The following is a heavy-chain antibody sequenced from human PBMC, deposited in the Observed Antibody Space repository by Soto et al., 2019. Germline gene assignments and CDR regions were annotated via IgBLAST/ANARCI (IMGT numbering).Heavy chain of an antibody. Sequence: QVQLVESGGGVVQPGGSLRLSCAASGFTFSGYGMHWVRQSPCEGLEWVAILANDGSYQYYAESVKGRFTISSDNSKNTLYLQMDSLRPEDTAVYYCARSIGGSSYYPPDYWGQGTLVTVSS. CDR2: LANDGSYQ. J-gene: IGHJ4*02. V-gene: IGHV3-30*03. CDR3: ARSIGGSSYYPPDY. D-gene: IGHD2-15*01. CDR1: GFTFSGYG.